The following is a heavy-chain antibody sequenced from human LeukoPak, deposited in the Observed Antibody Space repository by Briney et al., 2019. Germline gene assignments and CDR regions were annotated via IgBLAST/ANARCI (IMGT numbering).Heavy chain of an antibody. J-gene: IGHJ4*02. D-gene: IGHD2-15*01. CDR2: IIPIFGTA. Sequence: ASVKVSCKASGGTFSSYAISWVRQAPGQGLEWMGGIIPIFGTANYAQKFQGRVTITADESTSTAYMELSSLRSEDTAVYYCATASRGAHLGWFRVGIDYWGQGTLVTVSS. CDR3: ATASRGAHLGWFRVGIDY. CDR1: GGTFSSYA. V-gene: IGHV1-69*13.